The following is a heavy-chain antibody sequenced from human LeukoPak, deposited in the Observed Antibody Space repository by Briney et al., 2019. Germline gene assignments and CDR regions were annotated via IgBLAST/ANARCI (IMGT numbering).Heavy chain of an antibody. CDR1: GYTLTELS. CDR3: ARDNYGSGSIRGSFLGY. Sequence: ASVKVSCKVSGYTLTELSMHWVRQAPGKGLEWMGGFDPEDGETIYAQKFQGRVTMTEDTSTDTAYMELSSLRSEDTAVYYCARDNYGSGSIRGSFLGYWGQGTLVTVSS. CDR2: FDPEDGET. D-gene: IGHD3-10*01. J-gene: IGHJ4*02. V-gene: IGHV1-24*01.